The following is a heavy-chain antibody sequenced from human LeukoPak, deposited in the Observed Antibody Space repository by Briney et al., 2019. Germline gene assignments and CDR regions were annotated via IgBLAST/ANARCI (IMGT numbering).Heavy chain of an antibody. J-gene: IGHJ5*02. CDR3: ARVKGYYDILTGYYPENWFDP. Sequence: PSETLSLTCTVSGGPISSYYWSWIRQPAGKGLESIGHISTSGSTNYNPSLKSRVTMSVDTSKNQFSLKLSSVTAADTAVYYCARVKGYYDILTGYYPENWFDPWGQGTLVTVSS. CDR2: ISTSGST. V-gene: IGHV4-4*07. D-gene: IGHD3-9*01. CDR1: GGPISSYY.